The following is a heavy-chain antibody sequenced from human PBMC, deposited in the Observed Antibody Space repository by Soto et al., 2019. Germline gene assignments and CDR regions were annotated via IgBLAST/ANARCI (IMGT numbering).Heavy chain of an antibody. V-gene: IGHV3-53*01. CDR2: MHRGGTT. CDR1: GFSVSATS. J-gene: IGHJ4*02. Sequence: AGGYLRLSCVVSGFSVSATSIFWVRQATGKGLEWVSLMHRGGTTDNADSVKGRFTTSRDKSKNTLYLHMNGLRVEDTAVYYCARVNPPLLKHIDCRGQGPLGTVS. CDR3: ARVNPPLLKHIDC. D-gene: IGHD3-16*01.